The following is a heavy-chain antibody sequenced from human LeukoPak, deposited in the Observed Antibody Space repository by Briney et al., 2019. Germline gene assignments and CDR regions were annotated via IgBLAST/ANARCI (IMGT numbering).Heavy chain of an antibody. V-gene: IGHV3-64*01. D-gene: IGHD6-13*01. Sequence: GGSLRLSCAASGFAFYTYGMHWVRQAPGKGLEYVSGIGPDGGTTYYANSVKGRFTISRDNSKYMLYLQMGSLTADDMAVYYCARGAQLTDYWGQGTLVTVSS. CDR1: GFAFYTYG. CDR3: ARGAQLTDY. CDR2: IGPDGGTT. J-gene: IGHJ4*02.